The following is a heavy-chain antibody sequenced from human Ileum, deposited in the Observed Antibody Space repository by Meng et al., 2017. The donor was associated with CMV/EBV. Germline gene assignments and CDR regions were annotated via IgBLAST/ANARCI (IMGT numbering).Heavy chain of an antibody. J-gene: IGHJ5*02. D-gene: IGHD5-12*01. CDR2: ITPYHGNT. CDR1: GYTFTTCG. CDR3: AREEFSGYVSS. Sequence: QVQLVQSGAEVKKPGASVTGSCKASGYTFTTCGVNWVRQAPGQGLEWMGWITPYHGNTNYAHSLQGRVTMTTDTSTSTAYMELRNLRSDDTAVYYCAREEFSGYVSSWGQGTLVTVSS. V-gene: IGHV1-18*01.